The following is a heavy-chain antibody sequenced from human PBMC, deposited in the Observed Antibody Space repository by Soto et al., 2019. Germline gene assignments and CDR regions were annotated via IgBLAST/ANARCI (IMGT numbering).Heavy chain of an antibody. D-gene: IGHD3-10*01. Sequence: PSETLSLTCTVSGGSISSYYWSWIRQPPGKGLEWIGYIYYSGSTNYNPSLKSRVTISVDTSKNQFSLKLSSVTAADTAVYYCARSALRFGELWVAFDIWGQGTMVTVSS. CDR3: ARSALRFGELWVAFDI. CDR1: GGSISSYY. CDR2: IYYSGST. V-gene: IGHV4-59*08. J-gene: IGHJ3*02.